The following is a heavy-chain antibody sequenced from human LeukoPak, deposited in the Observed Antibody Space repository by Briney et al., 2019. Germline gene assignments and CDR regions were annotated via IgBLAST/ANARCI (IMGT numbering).Heavy chain of an antibody. D-gene: IGHD3-10*01. CDR3: AKDYGSGFLAGGDY. V-gene: IGHV3-23*01. CDR2: ISGSGGST. CDR1: GFTFSSYG. Sequence: PGGTLRLSCAASGFTFSSYGMSWVRQAPGKGLEWVSAISGSGGSTYYADSVKGRFTISRDNSKNTLYLQMNSLRAEDTAVYYCAKDYGSGFLAGGDYWGQGTLVTVSS. J-gene: IGHJ4*02.